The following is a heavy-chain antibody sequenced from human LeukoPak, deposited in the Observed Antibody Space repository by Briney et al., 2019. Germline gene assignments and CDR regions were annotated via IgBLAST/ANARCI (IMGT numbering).Heavy chain of an antibody. CDR2: IRQDGSDK. Sequence: GGSLTLSCAISGFTSTTAWMTWVRQAPGKGLEWVADIRQDGSDKYYVDSVKGRFIISRDNAKKSVSLHMNNLRVEDTAVYYCVVYKYILSWSAFDFWGRGTMVTVSS. CDR1: GFTSTTAW. V-gene: IGHV3-7*01. D-gene: IGHD6-13*01. J-gene: IGHJ3*01. CDR3: VVYKYILSWSAFDF.